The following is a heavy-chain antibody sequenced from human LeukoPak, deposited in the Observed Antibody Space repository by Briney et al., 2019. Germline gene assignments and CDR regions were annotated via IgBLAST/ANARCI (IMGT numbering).Heavy chain of an antibody. CDR3: ARDLGWFGNFDY. V-gene: IGHV1-2*02. CDR1: GYTFTGYY. Sequence: ASVKVSCKASGYTFTGYYMHWVRQAPGQGLELMGWINPNSGGTNYAQKFQGRVTMTRDTSISTAYMELSRLRSDDTAVYYCARDLGWFGNFDYWGQGTLVTVSS. D-gene: IGHD3-10*01. J-gene: IGHJ4*02. CDR2: INPNSGGT.